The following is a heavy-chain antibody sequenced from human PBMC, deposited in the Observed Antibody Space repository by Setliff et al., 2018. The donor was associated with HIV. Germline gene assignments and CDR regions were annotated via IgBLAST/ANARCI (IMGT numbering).Heavy chain of an antibody. CDR2: IIPILGIA. J-gene: IGHJ5*01. D-gene: IGHD2-2*01. CDR3: ARWSCGRTTCYDSPYNWFEP. Sequence: SVKVSCKASGYSFTFYGLHWVRQAPGQGLEWMGGIIPILGIANYAQKFQGRVTITTDESTSTAYMELTSLRFDDTAVYYCARWSCGRTTCYDSPYNWFEPWGQGTMVTVSS. V-gene: IGHV1-69*10. CDR1: GYSFTFYG.